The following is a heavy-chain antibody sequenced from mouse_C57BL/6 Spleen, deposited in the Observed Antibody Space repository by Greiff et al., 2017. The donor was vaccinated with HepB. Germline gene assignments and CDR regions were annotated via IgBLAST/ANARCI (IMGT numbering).Heavy chain of an antibody. CDR1: GFSLTSYG. CDR3: ARRLRRGYAMDY. J-gene: IGHJ4*01. Sequence: VQLQQSGPGLVQPSQSLSITCTVSGFSLTSYGVHWVRQSPGKGLEWLGVIWSGGSTDYNAAFISRLSISKDNSKSQVFFTMNSLQADDTAIYYCARRLRRGYAMDYWGQGTSVTVSS. V-gene: IGHV2-2*01. CDR2: IWSGGST. D-gene: IGHD2-4*01.